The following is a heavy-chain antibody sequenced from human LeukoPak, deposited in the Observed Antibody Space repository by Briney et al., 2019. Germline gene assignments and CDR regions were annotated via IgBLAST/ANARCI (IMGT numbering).Heavy chain of an antibody. CDR3: ARLPLPYCSSTSCYPY. CDR1: GGSISSSSYY. D-gene: IGHD2-2*01. Sequence: SETLSLTCTVSGGSISSSSYYWGWIRQPPGKGLEWIGSIYYSGSTYYNPSLKSRVTISVDTSKNQFSLKLSSVTAADTAVYYCARLPLPYCSSTSCYPYWGQGTLVTVSS. V-gene: IGHV4-39*01. J-gene: IGHJ4*02. CDR2: IYYSGST.